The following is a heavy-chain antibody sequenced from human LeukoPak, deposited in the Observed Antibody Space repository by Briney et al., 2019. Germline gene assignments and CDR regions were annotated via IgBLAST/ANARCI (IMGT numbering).Heavy chain of an antibody. V-gene: IGHV3-53*01. CDR2: IYSDGST. Sequence: GGSLRLSCAASGFTVSTNYMSWVRQAPGKKLEWVSDIYSDGSTFYADSVKGRFTISRDNSKNTLYLQMNSLRAEDTAVYYCARDNLSYGSHGYYFDYWGQGTLVTVSS. CDR1: GFTVSTNY. D-gene: IGHD1-26*01. CDR3: ARDNLSYGSHGYYFDY. J-gene: IGHJ4*02.